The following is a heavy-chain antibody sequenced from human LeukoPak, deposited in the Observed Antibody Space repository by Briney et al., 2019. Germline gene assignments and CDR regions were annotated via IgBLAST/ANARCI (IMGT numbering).Heavy chain of an antibody. CDR1: GGTFSSYA. V-gene: IGHV1-69*13. Sequence: GASVRVSCKASGGTFSSYAISWVRQAPGQGLEWMGGIIPIFGTANYAQKFQGRVTITADESTSTAYMELSSLRSEDTAVYYCARNLGIAVAGIYYYYYMDVWGKGTTVTISS. J-gene: IGHJ6*03. CDR3: ARNLGIAVAGIYYYYYMDV. D-gene: IGHD6-19*01. CDR2: IIPIFGTA.